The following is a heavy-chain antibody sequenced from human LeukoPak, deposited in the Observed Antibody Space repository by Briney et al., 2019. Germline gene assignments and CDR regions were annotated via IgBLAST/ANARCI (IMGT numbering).Heavy chain of an antibody. CDR2: ISSSGSTI. V-gene: IGHV3-11*04. Sequence: PGGSLRLSCAASGFTVSSNYMSWIRQAPGKGLEWVSYISSSGSTIYYADSVKGRFTISRDNAKNSLYLQMNSLRAEDTAVYYCASSPHIKYIERIVVVVAAPSDAFDIWGQGTMVTVSS. CDR1: GFTVSSNY. J-gene: IGHJ3*02. D-gene: IGHD2-15*01. CDR3: ASSPHIKYIERIVVVVAAPSDAFDI.